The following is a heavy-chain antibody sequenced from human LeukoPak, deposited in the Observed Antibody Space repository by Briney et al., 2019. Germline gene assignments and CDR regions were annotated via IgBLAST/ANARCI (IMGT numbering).Heavy chain of an antibody. CDR3: AKSQWELLLGNY. CDR1: GFTFSSYA. J-gene: IGHJ4*02. Sequence: PGGSLRLSCAASGFTFSSYAVSWVRQAPGKGLEWVSAISGSGGSTYYADSVKGRFTISRDNSKNTLYLQMNSLRAEDTAVYYCAKSQWELLLGNYWGQGTLVTVSS. V-gene: IGHV3-23*01. CDR2: ISGSGGST. D-gene: IGHD1-26*01.